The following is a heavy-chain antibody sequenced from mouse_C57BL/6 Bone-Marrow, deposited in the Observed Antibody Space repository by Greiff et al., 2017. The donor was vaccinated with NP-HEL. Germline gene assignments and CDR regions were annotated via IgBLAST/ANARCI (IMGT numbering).Heavy chain of an antibody. Sequence: EVKVVESGGDLVKPGGSLKLSCAASGFTFSSYGMSWVRQTPDKRLEWVATISSGGSYTYYPDSVKGRFTISRDNAKNTLYLQMSSLKSEDTAMYYCARHSYGSSYDYFDYWGQGTTLTVSS. CDR2: ISSGGSYT. J-gene: IGHJ2*01. CDR1: GFTFSSYG. CDR3: ARHSYGSSYDYFDY. D-gene: IGHD1-1*01. V-gene: IGHV5-6*01.